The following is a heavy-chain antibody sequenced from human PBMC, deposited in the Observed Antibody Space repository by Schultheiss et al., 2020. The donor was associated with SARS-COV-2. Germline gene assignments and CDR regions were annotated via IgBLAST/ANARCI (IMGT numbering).Heavy chain of an antibody. J-gene: IGHJ2*01. CDR3: ARDTYCSAGSCFDWYFDV. CDR1: GGSISSGGYY. V-gene: IGHV4-61*08. CDR2: IYYSGST. Sequence: SQTLSLTCTVSGGSISSGGYYWSWIRQHPGKGLEWIGYIYYSGSTNYNPSLKSRVTISVDTSKNQFSLKLSSVTAADTAIYYCARDTYCSAGSCFDWYFDVWGRGTLVTVSS. D-gene: IGHD2-15*01.